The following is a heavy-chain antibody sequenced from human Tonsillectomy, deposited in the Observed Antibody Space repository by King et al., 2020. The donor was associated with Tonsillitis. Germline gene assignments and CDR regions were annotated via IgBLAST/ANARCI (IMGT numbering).Heavy chain of an antibody. D-gene: IGHD3-10*01. Sequence: VQLVESGRGLVQPGGSLRLSCAASGFTFSNYAMSWVRQAPGKGLEWVSAISGSGGSTYYADSVKGRFTISRDNSKNMLYLQMKSLRAEDTAVYYCAKEVLVWFGELLDFFDYWGQGTLVTVSS. J-gene: IGHJ4*02. CDR3: AKEVLVWFGELLDFFDY. CDR2: ISGSGGST. CDR1: GFTFSNYA. V-gene: IGHV3-23*04.